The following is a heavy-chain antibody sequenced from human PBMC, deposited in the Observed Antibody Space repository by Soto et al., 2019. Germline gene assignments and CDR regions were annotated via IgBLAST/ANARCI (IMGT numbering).Heavy chain of an antibody. Sequence: QVQLVQSGAEMKQPRASVKVSCKTSGYAFSGYRFSWVRQGPGQGLEWMGWISGYNGNTDYAQKFQGRVTMTTDTSTSTAYMELMSLRSDDTGVYYCARDLGPPNWFDSWGQGTLVTVSS. J-gene: IGHJ5*01. CDR3: ARDLGPPNWFDS. D-gene: IGHD2-8*01. CDR2: ISGYNGNT. CDR1: GYAFSGYR. V-gene: IGHV1-18*01.